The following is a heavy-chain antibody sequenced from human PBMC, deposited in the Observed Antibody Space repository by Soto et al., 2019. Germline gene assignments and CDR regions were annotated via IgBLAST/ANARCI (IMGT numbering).Heavy chain of an antibody. D-gene: IGHD6-19*01. CDR1: GGSVSSGSYD. Sequence: QVQLQESGPGLVKPSETLSLTCTVSGGSVSSGSYDWSWIRQPPGTGQEWIGYIYYSGSTNYNPSLKSRVTISVDTSKNQFSLKLSSVTSADTAVYYCARDLTYSSGWYGENWFDPWGQGTLVTVSS. CDR3: ARDLTYSSGWYGENWFDP. V-gene: IGHV4-61*01. J-gene: IGHJ5*02. CDR2: IYYSGST.